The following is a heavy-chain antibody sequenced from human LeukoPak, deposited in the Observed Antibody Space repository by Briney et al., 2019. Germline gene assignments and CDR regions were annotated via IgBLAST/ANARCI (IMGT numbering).Heavy chain of an antibody. CDR1: GFTFSCYV. CDR3: ATEPSYYCSTRC. V-gene: IGHV3-7*05. CDR2: IKEDGSEK. Sequence: GGSLIHSCVASGFTFSCYVMSWGRQAPGKGLEWVANIKEDGSEKDYVDSVKGRFTISRDNAKNSLYLQMNSLRAEDTAVYYFATEPSYYCSTRCWGERTLVTVAS. J-gene: IGHJ4*02. D-gene: IGHD1-26*01.